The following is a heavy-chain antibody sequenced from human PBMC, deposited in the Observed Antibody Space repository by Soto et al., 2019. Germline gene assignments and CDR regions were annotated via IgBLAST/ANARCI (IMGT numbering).Heavy chain of an antibody. Sequence: EVQVVESGGGLVQPGGSLRLSCSFTFSMYSMSWVRQAPGKGLEWVASISSGGSYIKYADSVKGRFTISRHNAKNSVSLQMNRLRVDDTAVYFCTRDQGGSYDSWFDPWGQGTLVTVSS. D-gene: IGHD1-26*01. V-gene: IGHV3-21*01. CDR2: ISSGGSYI. CDR1: FTFSMYS. J-gene: IGHJ5*02. CDR3: TRDQGGSYDSWFDP.